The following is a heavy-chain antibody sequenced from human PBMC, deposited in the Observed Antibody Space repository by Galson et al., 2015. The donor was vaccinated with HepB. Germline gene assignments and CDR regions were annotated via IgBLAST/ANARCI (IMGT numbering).Heavy chain of an antibody. D-gene: IGHD6-13*01. V-gene: IGHV2-70*11. CDR1: GFSLSTSGMC. Sequence: PALVKPTQTLTLTCTFSGFSLSTSGMCVSWIRQPPGKALEWLARIDWNDDKYYSTSLKTRLTISKDTSKNQVVLTMTNMDPVDTATYYCARGKQQLLNYYYYGMDVWGQGTTVTVSS. CDR2: IDWNDDK. CDR3: ARGKQQLLNYYYYGMDV. J-gene: IGHJ6*02.